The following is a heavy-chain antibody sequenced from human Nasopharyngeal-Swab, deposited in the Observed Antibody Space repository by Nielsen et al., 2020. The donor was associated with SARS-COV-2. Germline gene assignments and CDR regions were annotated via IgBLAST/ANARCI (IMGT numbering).Heavy chain of an antibody. CDR1: GGSISSGGYY. V-gene: IGHV4-31*03. J-gene: IGHJ5*02. CDR3: AREYIFERFDP. D-gene: IGHD3-9*01. Sequence: SETLSLTCTVSGGSISSGGYYWSWIRQHPGKGLEWIGYIYYSGSTYYNPSLKSRVTISVDTSKNQFSLKLSSVTAADTAAYYCAREYIFERFDPWGQGTLVTVSS. CDR2: IYYSGST.